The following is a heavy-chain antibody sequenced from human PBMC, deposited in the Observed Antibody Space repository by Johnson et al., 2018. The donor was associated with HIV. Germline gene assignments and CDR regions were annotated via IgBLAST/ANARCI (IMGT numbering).Heavy chain of an antibody. J-gene: IGHJ3*01. CDR3: TKDSDTYYYGSGDAFDV. CDR2: ISYDGSNK. V-gene: IGHV3-30-3*01. Sequence: QVQLVESGGGVVQPGRSLRLSCAASGFTFSSSPMHWVRQAPGKGLAWVAVISYDGSNKYSADSVKGRFTISRDNSTNTLYLQMNSLRAEDTAMYYWTKDSDTYYYGSGDAFDVWGQGTMVTVSS. D-gene: IGHD3-10*01. CDR1: GFTFSSSP.